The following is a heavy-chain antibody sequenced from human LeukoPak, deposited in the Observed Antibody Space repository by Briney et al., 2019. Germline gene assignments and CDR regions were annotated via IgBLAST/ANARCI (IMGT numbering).Heavy chain of an antibody. V-gene: IGHV4-4*09. CDR3: AIHCGGDCHTPVY. D-gene: IGHD2-21*02. Sequence: SETLSLTCTVSGGSISSYYWSWIRQPPGKGLEWIGYIYTSGSTNYSPSLKSRVTISVDTSKNQFSLKLSSVTAADTAVYYCAIHCGGDCHTPVYWGQGTLVTVSS. J-gene: IGHJ4*02. CDR2: IYTSGST. CDR1: GGSISSYY.